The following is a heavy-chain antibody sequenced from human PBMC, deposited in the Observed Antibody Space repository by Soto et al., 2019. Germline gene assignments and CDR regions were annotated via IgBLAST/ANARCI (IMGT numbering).Heavy chain of an antibody. CDR2: ISGSGGST. D-gene: IGHD6-6*01. CDR3: AKPPGTRIAAQTVTMNR. V-gene: IGHV3-23*01. J-gene: IGHJ5*02. CDR1: GFTFSSYA. Sequence: GGSLRLSCAASGFTFSSYAMSWVRQAPGKGLEWVSAISGSGGSTYYADSVKGRFTISRDNSKNTLYLQMNSLRAEDTAVYYCAKPPGTRIAAQTVTMNRWGQGTLVTVSS.